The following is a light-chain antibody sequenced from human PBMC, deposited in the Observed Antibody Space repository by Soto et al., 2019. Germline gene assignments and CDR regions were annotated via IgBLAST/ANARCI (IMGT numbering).Light chain of an antibody. V-gene: IGLV2-14*03. CDR1: SSDVGGYNY. CDR3: SSYTSTITPSGGVV. Sequence: QSALTQPASVSGSPGQSITISCTGTSSDVGGYNYVSWYQHHPGKAPKLIIYDVNNRPSGVSARFSGSRSGNTASLTISGLQAEDEAVYHCSSYTSTITPSGGVVFGGGTKLTVL. CDR2: DVN. J-gene: IGLJ2*01.